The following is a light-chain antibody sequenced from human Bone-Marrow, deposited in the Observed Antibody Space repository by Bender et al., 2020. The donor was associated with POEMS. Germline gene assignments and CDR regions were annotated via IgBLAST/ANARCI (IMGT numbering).Light chain of an antibody. V-gene: IGLV3-21*01. J-gene: IGLJ2*01. CDR2: YDG. CDR1: NIGSKG. Sequence: SYVLTQPPSVSVAPGKTARITCGGNNIGSKGVHWYQQKPGQAPVLVIYYDGDRPSGIPDRFSGSKSGNTASLTISGLQAEDEADYYCCSYAGTRTFGVLFGGGTKLTVL. CDR3: CSYAGTRTFGVL.